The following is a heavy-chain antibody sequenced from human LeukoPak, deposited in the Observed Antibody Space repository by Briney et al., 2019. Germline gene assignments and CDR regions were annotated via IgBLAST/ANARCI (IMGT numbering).Heavy chain of an antibody. Sequence: PGRSLRLSCAASGFTYSHFAMHWVRQAPGKGLEWVAVIWSDGTEKYYGDAVKGRFTISRDNSRNTLYLQMNSLRDDDTAVYYCAKDAQRGFDYSNSLEYWGQGTLVTVSS. D-gene: IGHD4-11*01. CDR3: AKDAQRGFDYSNSLEY. CDR1: GFTYSHFA. V-gene: IGHV3-33*06. J-gene: IGHJ4*02. CDR2: IWSDGTEK.